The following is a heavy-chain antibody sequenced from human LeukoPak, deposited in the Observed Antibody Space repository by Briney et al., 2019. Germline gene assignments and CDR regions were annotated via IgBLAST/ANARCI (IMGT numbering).Heavy chain of an antibody. D-gene: IGHD3-22*01. CDR3: AREPYSSDKGIGY. CDR1: GGSISSSSYW. Sequence: SETLSLTCTVSGGSISSSSYWWGWIRQPPGKGLEWIGSIYYSGTTYYNPSLKSRVTISVDTSKKQFSLKLSSVTAADTAVYHCAREPYSSDKGIGYWGQGTLVTVSS. CDR2: IYYSGTT. J-gene: IGHJ4*02. V-gene: IGHV4-39*01.